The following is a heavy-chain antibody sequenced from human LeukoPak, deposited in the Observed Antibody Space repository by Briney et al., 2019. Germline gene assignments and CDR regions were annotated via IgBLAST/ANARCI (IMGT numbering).Heavy chain of an antibody. D-gene: IGHD1-14*01. CDR2: ISQGGSDK. V-gene: IGHV3-7*01. CDR3: TRDRSRAEDD. CDR1: GFTFSGHW. J-gene: IGHJ4*02. Sequence: GGSLRLSCAASGFTFSGHWMSWVRQAPGKGLEWVANISQGGSDKYYVDSVKGRFTISRDSANNLLYLQMNSLRGEDTAVYYCTRDRSRAEDDWGQGTLVTVSS.